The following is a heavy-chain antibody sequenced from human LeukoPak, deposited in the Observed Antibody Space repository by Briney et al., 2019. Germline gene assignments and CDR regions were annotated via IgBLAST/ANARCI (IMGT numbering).Heavy chain of an antibody. CDR1: GGSVSSRQ. J-gene: IGHJ6*03. CDR2: IYYSGST. V-gene: IGHV4-59*02. D-gene: IGHD4-11*01. CDR3: ARGVLTTVSYYMDV. Sequence: PSETLSLTCTVSGGSVSSRQWSWIRQPPGKGLEWVGYIYYSGSTDYNPSLKSRFTISIDTSNNRFSLMLSSVTAADTAVYYCARGVLTTVSYYMDVWGKGTTVTVSS.